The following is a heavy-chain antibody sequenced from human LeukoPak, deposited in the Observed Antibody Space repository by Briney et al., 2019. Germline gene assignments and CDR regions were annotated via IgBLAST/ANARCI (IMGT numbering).Heavy chain of an antibody. J-gene: IGHJ4*02. V-gene: IGHV3-21*01. CDR3: ARVPNPGIAVAGPTGY. D-gene: IGHD6-19*01. Sequence: GGSLRLSCEASGFTFSTYGMHWVRQAPGKGLEWVSSISSSSSYIYYADTVKGRFTISRDNAKNSLYLQMNSLRAEDTAVYYCARVPNPGIAVAGPTGYWGQGTLVTVSS. CDR1: GFTFSTYG. CDR2: ISSSSSYI.